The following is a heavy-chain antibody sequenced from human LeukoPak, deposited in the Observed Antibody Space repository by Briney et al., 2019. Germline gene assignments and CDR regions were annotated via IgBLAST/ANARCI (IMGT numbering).Heavy chain of an antibody. D-gene: IGHD2-15*01. CDR2: IISRVKTI. V-gene: IGHV3-48*03. J-gene: IGHJ4*02. CDR3: ARDGDCRGGSCYYFDY. CDR1: GFTFSSYE. Sequence: PGGSRRLAWAASGFTFSSYEMNWVRHAPGKGLEWVSYIISRVKTIYYADSVKGRLTISRNNAKNSLYLQMNSPRAEDTAVYYCARDGDCRGGSCYYFDYWGQGTLVTVSS.